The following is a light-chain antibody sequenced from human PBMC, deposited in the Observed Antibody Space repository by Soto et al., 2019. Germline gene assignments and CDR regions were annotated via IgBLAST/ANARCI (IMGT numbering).Light chain of an antibody. CDR3: QQYNNWPTWT. CDR1: QSVSSN. CDR2: GAS. V-gene: IGKV3-15*01. J-gene: IGKJ1*01. Sequence: EIVMTQSPATLSVSPGERATLSCRASQSVSSNLAWYQQKPGQAPRLLIYGASTWATGIPARFSGSGSGTEFALTISSLQSEDFAVYYCQQYNNWPTWTFGQGTKV.